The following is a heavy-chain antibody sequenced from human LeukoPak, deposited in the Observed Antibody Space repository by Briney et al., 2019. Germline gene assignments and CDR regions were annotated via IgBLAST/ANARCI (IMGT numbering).Heavy chain of an antibody. CDR2: IYDSGST. D-gene: IGHD5-18*01. J-gene: IGHJ5*02. CDR1: GGSIRSSYYY. V-gene: IGHV4-39*01. Sequence: ASETLSLTCTVSGGSIRSSYYYWGWIRQPPGKGLEWIGSIYDSGSTYYNPSLKSRVTISVDTSKNQFSLKLSSVTAADTAVYYCARGLGYSYGSRLVSWGQGTLVTVSS. CDR3: ARGLGYSYGSRLVS.